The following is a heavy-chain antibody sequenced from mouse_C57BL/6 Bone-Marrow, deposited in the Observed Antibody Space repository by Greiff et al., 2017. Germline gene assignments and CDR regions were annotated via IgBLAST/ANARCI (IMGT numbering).Heavy chain of an antibody. CDR3: ARVPSYYGSSLGAMDY. J-gene: IGHJ4*01. V-gene: IGHV1-55*01. CDR1: GYTFTSYW. CDR2: IYPGSGST. D-gene: IGHD1-1*01. Sequence: QVQLQQPGAELVKPGASVKMSCKASGYTFTSYWITWVKQRPGQGLEWIGDIYPGSGSTNYNEKFKSKATLTVDTSSSTAYMQLSSLTSEDSAVYYCARVPSYYGSSLGAMDYWGQGTSVTVSS.